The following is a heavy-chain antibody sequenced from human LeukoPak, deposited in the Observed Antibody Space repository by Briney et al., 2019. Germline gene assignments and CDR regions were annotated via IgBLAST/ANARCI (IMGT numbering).Heavy chain of an antibody. CDR2: INHSGST. CDR1: GGPFSGYY. V-gene: IGHV4-34*01. CDR3: ARGLGASFPYY. J-gene: IGHJ4*02. Sequence: SETLSLTCAVYGGPFSGYYWSWIRQPPGKGLEWIGEINHSGSTNYNPSLKSRVTISVDTSKNQFSLKLSSVTAADTAVYYCARGLGASFPYYWGQGTLVTVSS. D-gene: IGHD1-26*01.